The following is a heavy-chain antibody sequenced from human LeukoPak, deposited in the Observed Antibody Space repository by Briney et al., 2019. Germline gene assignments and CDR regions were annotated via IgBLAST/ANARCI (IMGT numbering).Heavy chain of an antibody. CDR2: IKSKTDGGTT. V-gene: IGHV3-15*01. Sequence: SGGSLGLSCAASKFAFNNAWMSWFRQAPGKGLEWVGHIKSKTDGGTTDYAAPVQGRFTISRDDSKDRLYLQMNSLKTEDTAVYYCTAVPHDSAVWGQGTLVTVSS. CDR1: KFAFNNAW. D-gene: IGHD3-22*01. CDR3: TAVPHDSAV. J-gene: IGHJ4*02.